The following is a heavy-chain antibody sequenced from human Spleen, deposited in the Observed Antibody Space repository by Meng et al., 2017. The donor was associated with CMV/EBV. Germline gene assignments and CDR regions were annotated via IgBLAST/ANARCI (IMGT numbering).Heavy chain of an antibody. CDR3: ARAPFWSGYENWFDL. CDR2: INHSGST. V-gene: IGHV4-34*01. Sequence: VYGGSFSDYDWSWIRQPPGKGLEWIGEINHSGSTYYNPSLKSRVTISVDTSKNQFSLKLSSVTAADTAVYYCARAPFWSGYENWFDLWGQGTLVTVSS. D-gene: IGHD3-3*01. J-gene: IGHJ5*02. CDR1: GGSFSDYD.